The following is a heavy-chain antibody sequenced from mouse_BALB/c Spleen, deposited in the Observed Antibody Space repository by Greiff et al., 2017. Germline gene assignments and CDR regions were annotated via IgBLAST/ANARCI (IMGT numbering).Heavy chain of an antibody. Sequence: EVQLQESGPGLVKPSQSLSLTCTVTGYSITSDYAWNWIRQFPGNKLEWMGYISYSGSTSYNPSLKSRISITRDTSKNQFFLQLNSVTTEDTATYYCARENDYYYAMDYWGQGTSVTVSS. CDR1: GYSITSDYA. V-gene: IGHV3-2*02. D-gene: IGHD2-4*01. J-gene: IGHJ4*01. CDR2: ISYSGST. CDR3: ARENDYYYAMDY.